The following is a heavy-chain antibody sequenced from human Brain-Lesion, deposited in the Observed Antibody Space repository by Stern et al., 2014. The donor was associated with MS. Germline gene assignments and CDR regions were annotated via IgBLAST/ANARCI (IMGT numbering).Heavy chain of an antibody. Sequence: QVQLQESGSGLVKPSQTLSLTCSVSGYSITSAAFSWTWIRQAPGKGLEWIGYMYYGGSPLYNPSLRSRVNISVDTSKNQFSLRLTSVTAADTAVYYCARSRSRVHPXXXXXGQGTLVTVSS. CDR1: GYSITSAAFS. J-gene: IGHJ4*02. V-gene: IGHV4-30-2*01. CDR3: ARSRSRVHPXXXX. CDR2: MYYGGSP. D-gene: IGHD2-2*01.